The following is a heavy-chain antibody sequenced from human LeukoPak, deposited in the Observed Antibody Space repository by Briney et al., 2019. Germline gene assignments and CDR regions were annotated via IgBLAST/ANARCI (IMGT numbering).Heavy chain of an antibody. CDR1: GGSISSGSYY. J-gene: IGHJ3*02. CDR2: IYTSGST. Sequence: PSETLSLTCTVSGGSISSGSYYWSWIPQPAGKGLEWIGRIYTSGSTNYNPSLKSRVTISVDTSKNQFSLKLSSVTAADTAVYYCARQDSSGWLEYDAFDIWGEGTMVTVSS. V-gene: IGHV4-61*02. CDR3: ARQDSSGWLEYDAFDI. D-gene: IGHD6-19*01.